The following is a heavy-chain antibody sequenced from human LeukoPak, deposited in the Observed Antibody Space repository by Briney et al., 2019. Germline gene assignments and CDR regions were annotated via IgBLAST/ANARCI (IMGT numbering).Heavy chain of an antibody. D-gene: IGHD3-22*01. Sequence: SETLSLTCTVSGGSISSSRYYWGWIRQPPGKGLEWIGSIYYSGSTYYNPSLKSRVTISVDTSKNQFSLKLSSVTAADTAVYYCARVLAIYYDSSGYYQHFDYWGQGTLVTVSS. CDR1: GGSISSSRYY. J-gene: IGHJ4*02. V-gene: IGHV4-39*01. CDR2: IYYSGST. CDR3: ARVLAIYYDSSGYYQHFDY.